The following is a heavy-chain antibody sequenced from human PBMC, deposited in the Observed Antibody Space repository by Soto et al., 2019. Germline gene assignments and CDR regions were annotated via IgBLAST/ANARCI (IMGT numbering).Heavy chain of an antibody. CDR3: ARDPGYGMDV. J-gene: IGHJ6*02. CDR2: IWYDGSNK. V-gene: IGHV3-33*01. CDR1: GFTFSSYG. Sequence: PGGSLRLSCAASGFTFSSYGMHWVRQAPGKGREWVAVIWYDGSNKYYADSVKGRFTISRDNSKNKLYLQMNSLRAENTAVYYCARDPGYGMDVWGQGTTVAVSS.